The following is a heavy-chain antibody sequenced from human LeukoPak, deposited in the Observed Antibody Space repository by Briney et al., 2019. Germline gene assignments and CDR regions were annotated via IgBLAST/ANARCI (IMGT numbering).Heavy chain of an antibody. CDR2: ILYSGTA. J-gene: IGHJ4*02. D-gene: IGHD2-8*02. CDR1: GGSISSDDYY. Sequence: SETLSLTCSVSGGSISSDDYYWSWIRQPPWKGLEWIGYILYSGTAYYHPSLKSRVIISVDTSKNEFSLELTSVTAADTAVYYCARFRRGIYYFDYWGQGTLVTVSS. CDR3: ARFRRGIYYFDY. V-gene: IGHV4-30-4*01.